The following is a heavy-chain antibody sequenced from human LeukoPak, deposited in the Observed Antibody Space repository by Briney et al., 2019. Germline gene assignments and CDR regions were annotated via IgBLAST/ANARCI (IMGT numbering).Heavy chain of an antibody. Sequence: PSETLSLTCAVSGGSISSGGYSWSWIRQPPGKGLGWIGYIYHSGSTYYNPSLKSRVTISVDRSKNQFSLKLSSVTAADTAVYYCARGGGYSYGYGMDVWGQGTTVTVSS. V-gene: IGHV4-30-2*01. J-gene: IGHJ6*02. CDR2: IYHSGST. CDR1: GGSISSGGYS. D-gene: IGHD5-18*01. CDR3: ARGGGYSYGYGMDV.